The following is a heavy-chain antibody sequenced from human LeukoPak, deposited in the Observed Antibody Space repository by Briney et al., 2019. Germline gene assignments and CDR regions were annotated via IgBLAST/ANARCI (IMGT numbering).Heavy chain of an antibody. J-gene: IGHJ4*02. V-gene: IGHV3-21*01. CDR3: ARDQAGEADFDY. D-gene: IGHD1-26*01. CDR1: GFTFSSYS. Sequence: KPGGSLSLSCAASGFTFSSYSMNWVRQAPGKGLEWVSSISSSSSYIYYADSVKGRFTISRDNAKNSLYLQMNSLRAEDTAVYYCARDQAGEADFDYWGQGTLVTVSS. CDR2: ISSSSSYI.